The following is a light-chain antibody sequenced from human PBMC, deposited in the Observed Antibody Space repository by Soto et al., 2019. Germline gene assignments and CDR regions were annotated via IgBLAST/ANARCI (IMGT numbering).Light chain of an antibody. CDR2: AAS. Sequence: DIHMTQSPSSVSASVGDRVTITCRASQVINSWLAWYQQKPGKAPKLLISAASSLQSGVPSRVSGSGSGTDFTLTLSRLQPEDFATYYCQLPYIVPCTFGGGTKVEIK. CDR3: QLPYIVPCT. CDR1: QVINSW. J-gene: IGKJ4*01. V-gene: IGKV1D-12*01.